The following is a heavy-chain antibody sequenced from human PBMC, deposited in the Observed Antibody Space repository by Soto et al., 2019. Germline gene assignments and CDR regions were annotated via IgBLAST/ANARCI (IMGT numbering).Heavy chain of an antibody. D-gene: IGHD1-1*01. J-gene: IGHJ4*02. Sequence: GESLKISCKGSGYSFTTYWIGWVRQMPGKGLEWMGVIYPADSDTRYSPSFQGQVSFSADKSLTTAYLQWNNLKASDTAGYYCARQRAWNDAFDFWGQGTLVTVSS. V-gene: IGHV5-51*01. CDR3: ARQRAWNDAFDF. CDR2: IYPADSDT. CDR1: GYSFTTYW.